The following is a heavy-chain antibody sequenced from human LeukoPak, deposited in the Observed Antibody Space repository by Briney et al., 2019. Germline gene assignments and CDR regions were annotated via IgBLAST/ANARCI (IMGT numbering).Heavy chain of an antibody. CDR2: IIPIFGTA. Sequence: GASVKISCKASGGTFSSYAISWVRQAPGQGLEWMGGIIPIFGTANYAQKLQGRVTITADESTSTAYMELSSLRSEDTAVYYCARRGIAAAADHFDYWGQGTLVTVSS. CDR3: ARRGIAAAADHFDY. V-gene: IGHV1-69*13. CDR1: GGTFSSYA. J-gene: IGHJ4*02. D-gene: IGHD6-25*01.